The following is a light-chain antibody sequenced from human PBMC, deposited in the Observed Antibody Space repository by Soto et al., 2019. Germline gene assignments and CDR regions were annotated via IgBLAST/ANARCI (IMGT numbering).Light chain of an antibody. V-gene: IGLV1-40*01. CDR2: GNT. J-gene: IGLJ1*01. CDR1: SSNIGAGYD. Sequence: QSALTQPPSVSGAPGQRVTISCTGSSSNIGAGYDVHWYQQLPGTAPKLLIYGNTNRPSGVPDRFSGSKSGSSASLAITGLQAEDEADYYCQSYERSLHASVFGTGTKVTVL. CDR3: QSYERSLHASV.